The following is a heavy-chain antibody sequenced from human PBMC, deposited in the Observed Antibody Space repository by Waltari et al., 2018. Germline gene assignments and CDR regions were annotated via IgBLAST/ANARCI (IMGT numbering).Heavy chain of an antibody. CDR3: ASDTGALWMDV. CDR1: EYTFTSSY. CDR2: INPSGGST. Sequence: QVQLVQSGAEVKKPGASVKISCKTYEYTFTSSYVHWVRQAPGQGLEWMGIINPSGGSTIYAQKFQGRVTMTRDTSTSTVYMELSSLRSEDTAVYYCASDTGALWMDVWGQGTTVNVSS. D-gene: IGHD2-21*01. J-gene: IGHJ6*02. V-gene: IGHV1-46*01.